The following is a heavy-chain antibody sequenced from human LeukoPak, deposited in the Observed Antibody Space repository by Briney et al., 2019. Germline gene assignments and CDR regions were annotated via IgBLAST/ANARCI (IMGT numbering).Heavy chain of an antibody. CDR2: IYYSGST. CDR3: ARTGITGTTNYYYYYMDV. V-gene: IGHV4-39*01. D-gene: IGHD1-7*01. CDR1: GGSISSSSYF. J-gene: IGHJ6*03. Sequence: PSETLSLTCIVSGGSISSSSYFWGWIRQPPGKGLEWIGTIYYSGSTYYNPSLKSRVTISVDTSKNQFSLNLSSVTAADTAIYYCARTGITGTTNYYYYYMDVWGKGTTVTVSS.